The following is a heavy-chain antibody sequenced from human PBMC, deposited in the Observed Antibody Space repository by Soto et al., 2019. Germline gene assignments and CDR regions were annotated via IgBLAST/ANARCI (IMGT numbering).Heavy chain of an antibody. Sequence: QVQLLQSGAEVKKPGSSVKVSCQASGGTFSSFLVSWVRQAPGQGLEWMAGIMPTFGTSNYAQKFHARVTITADESTRTVYMQLSSLTSEDTAVYYCARGVKEGERLYYSGMDVWGPGTTVTVSS. CDR2: IMPTFGTS. V-gene: IGHV1-69*01. J-gene: IGHJ6*02. CDR1: GGTFSSFL. CDR3: ARGVKEGERLYYSGMDV. D-gene: IGHD1-26*01.